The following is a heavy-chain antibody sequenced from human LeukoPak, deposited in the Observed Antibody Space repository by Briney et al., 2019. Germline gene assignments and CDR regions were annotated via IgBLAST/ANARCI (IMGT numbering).Heavy chain of an antibody. D-gene: IGHD3-9*01. CDR2: ISSSSSYI. Sequence: GGSLRLSCAASGFTFSSYSMHWVRQAPGKGLEWVSSISSSSSYIYYADSVKGRFIISRDKAKNSLYLQMNSLRAEDTAVYYCARGRDYDILTGYYKDGGMWDTDYWGQGTLVTVSS. CDR3: ARGRDYDILTGYYKDGGMWDTDY. CDR1: GFTFSSYS. J-gene: IGHJ4*02. V-gene: IGHV3-21*01.